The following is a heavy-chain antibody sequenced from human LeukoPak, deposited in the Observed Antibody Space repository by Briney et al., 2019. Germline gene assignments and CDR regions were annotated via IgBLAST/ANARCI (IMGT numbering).Heavy chain of an antibody. D-gene: IGHD4-17*01. CDR1: GFTFSSYW. CDR2: IKQDGSQK. CDR3: ATSRRGDYGDYAYY. V-gene: IGHV3-7*01. J-gene: IGHJ4*02. Sequence: GGSLRLSCAASGFTFSSYWMSWVRQVPGKGLEWVANIKQDGSQKYYVDSVRGRFTISRDNAKNSLYLQMNSLRAEDTAVYYCATSRRGDYGDYAYYWGQGTLVTVSS.